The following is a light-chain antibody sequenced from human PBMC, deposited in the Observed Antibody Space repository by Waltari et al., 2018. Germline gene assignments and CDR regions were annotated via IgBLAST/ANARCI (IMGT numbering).Light chain of an antibody. CDR1: SRDVGNYNF. V-gene: IGLV2-11*01. CDR2: DVD. CDR3: CSYAANNPYLV. Sequence: QSALTQPRSVSGSPGQSVTISCTGTSRDVGNYNFVPWYQQFSGKAPQLIIYDVDKRPAGVPDRCSGSKSGNTASLTVSGLRAEDEAEYSCCSYAANNPYLVFGGGTRLTVL. J-gene: IGLJ3*02.